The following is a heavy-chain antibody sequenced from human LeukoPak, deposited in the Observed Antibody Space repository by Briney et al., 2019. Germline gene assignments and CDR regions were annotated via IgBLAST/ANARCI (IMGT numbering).Heavy chain of an antibody. J-gene: IGHJ4*02. V-gene: IGHV3-23*01. D-gene: IGHD6-13*01. CDR1: GFTLSSYA. CDR2: TSSSDSGK. Sequence: PGGSLRLSCVVSGFTLSSYAMSWVRQAPGKGLEWVAATSSSDSGKYHADSVRGRFTISRDNSKNTVYLQMNSLRAEDAAVYYCAREGEGISWYKHVDFDYWGQGTLVTVSS. CDR3: AREGEGISWYKHVDFDY.